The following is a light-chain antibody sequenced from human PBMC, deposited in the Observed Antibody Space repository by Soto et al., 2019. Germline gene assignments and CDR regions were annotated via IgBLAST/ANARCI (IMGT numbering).Light chain of an antibody. Sequence: IVLTQSPGTLSLSPGERVTLSCRASQSIRSNYLTWYQQRPGQAPRLLIYGASNRATGIPDRFSGSGSGTDFTLTISRLELEDFAVYSCQLYDTSSLYTFGQGTKLEIK. CDR2: GAS. J-gene: IGKJ2*01. V-gene: IGKV3-20*01. CDR3: QLYDTSSLYT. CDR1: QSIRSNY.